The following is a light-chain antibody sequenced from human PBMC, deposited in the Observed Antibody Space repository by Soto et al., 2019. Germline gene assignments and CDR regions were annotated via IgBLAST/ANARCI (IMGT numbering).Light chain of an antibody. V-gene: IGLV2-11*01. CDR1: SSDVGGYNY. CDR2: DVS. CDR3: CSYAGSYTFGV. J-gene: IGLJ1*01. Sequence: QSALTQPRSVSGSPGQSVTFSCTGTSSDVGGYNYVSWYQQHPGKAPKLMIYDVSKRPSGVPDRFSGSNSGNTASLTISGLQAEDEADYYCCSYAGSYTFGVFGTGTKLTVL.